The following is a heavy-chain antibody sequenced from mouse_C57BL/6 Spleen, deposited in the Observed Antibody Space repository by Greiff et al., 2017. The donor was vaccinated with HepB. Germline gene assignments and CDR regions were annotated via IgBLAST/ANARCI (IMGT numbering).Heavy chain of an antibody. Sequence: VKLQQPGAELVKPGASVKVSCKASGYTFTSYWMHWVKQRPGQGLEWIGRIHPSDSDTNYNQKFKGKATLTVDKSSSTAYMQLSSLTSEDSAVYYCAIPRSSYEAMDYWGQGTSVTVSS. CDR2: IHPSDSDT. D-gene: IGHD1-1*01. CDR3: AIPRSSYEAMDY. V-gene: IGHV1-74*01. J-gene: IGHJ4*01. CDR1: GYTFTSYW.